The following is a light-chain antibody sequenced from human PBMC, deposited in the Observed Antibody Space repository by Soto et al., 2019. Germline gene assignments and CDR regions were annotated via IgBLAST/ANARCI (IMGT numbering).Light chain of an antibody. Sequence: DIVMTQSPATLSVSPGERATLSCRASQTLRRTYIAWYQQKPGQAPRVLIYGASKRATGIPDRFSGSGSGTDFSLTISRLEPEDFAVYYCHQYDNAPQTYGQGTKVDIK. CDR1: QTLRRTY. V-gene: IGKV3-20*01. CDR3: HQYDNAPQT. CDR2: GAS. J-gene: IGKJ2*01.